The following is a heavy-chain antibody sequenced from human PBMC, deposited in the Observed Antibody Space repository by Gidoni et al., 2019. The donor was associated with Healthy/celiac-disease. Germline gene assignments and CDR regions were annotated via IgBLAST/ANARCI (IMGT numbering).Heavy chain of an antibody. CDR2: IRSKAYGGTT. Sequence: EVQLVESGGGLVQPGRSLRLSCTASGFTFGAYAMSWVRQAPGKGLEWVGFIRSKAYGGTTEYAASVKGRFTISRDDSKSIAYLQMNSLKTEDTAVYYCTSTPHGYDSSGYYGVGYYGMDVWGQGTTVTVSS. CDR1: GFTFGAYA. D-gene: IGHD3-22*01. J-gene: IGHJ6*02. V-gene: IGHV3-49*04. CDR3: TSTPHGYDSSGYYGVGYYGMDV.